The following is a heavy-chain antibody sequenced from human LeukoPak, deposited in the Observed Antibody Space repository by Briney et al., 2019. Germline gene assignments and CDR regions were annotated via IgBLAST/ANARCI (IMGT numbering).Heavy chain of an antibody. CDR1: GFTFKTYN. J-gene: IGHJ4*02. CDR3: ARGGEGSFGPGY. Sequence: PGGSLRLSCAASGFTFKTYNMNWARQAPGKGLEWVSSISSSSSYMYYADSVKGRFTISRDNAKNSLYLQMNSLRAEDTAVYYCARGGEGSFGPGYWGQGTLVTVSS. CDR2: ISSSSSYM. V-gene: IGHV3-21*01. D-gene: IGHD5-18*01.